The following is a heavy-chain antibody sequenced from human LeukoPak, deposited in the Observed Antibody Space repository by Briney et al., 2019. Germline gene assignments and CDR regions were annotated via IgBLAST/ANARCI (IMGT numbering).Heavy chain of an antibody. D-gene: IGHD2-21*02. CDR2: IYYSGST. Sequence: SETLSLTCTVSGGSISSYYWSWIRQPPGKGLEWIGYIYYSGSTYYNPSLKSRVTISVDTSKNQFSLKLSSVTAADTAVYYCARDLFGGDSRRTPLSYYYYGMDVWGQGTTVTVSS. CDR3: ARDLFGGDSRRTPLSYYYYGMDV. V-gene: IGHV4-30-4*01. CDR1: GGSISSYY. J-gene: IGHJ6*02.